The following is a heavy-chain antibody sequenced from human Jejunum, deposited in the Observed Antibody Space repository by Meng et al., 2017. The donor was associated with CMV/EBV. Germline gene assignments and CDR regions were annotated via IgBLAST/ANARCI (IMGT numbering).Heavy chain of an antibody. Sequence: VQRVQAGGEGKKPGASVKVSCKASGYIFNNYGVSWVRQAPGQGPEWMGWISAYNGNTNYAQNFQGRFTMTTDTSTSTAYMELRSLRSDDTAVYYCARDLPGGTKGTWLDLWGQGTLVTVSS. J-gene: IGHJ5*02. D-gene: IGHD1-14*01. CDR1: GYIFNNYG. V-gene: IGHV1-18*01. CDR3: ARDLPGGTKGTWLDL. CDR2: ISAYNGNT.